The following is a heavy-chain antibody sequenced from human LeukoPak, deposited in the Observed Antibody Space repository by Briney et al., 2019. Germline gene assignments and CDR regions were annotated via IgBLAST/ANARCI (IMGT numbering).Heavy chain of an antibody. V-gene: IGHV3-23*01. Sequence: GSLRLSCAASGFTFSSYAMRWVRQAPGKGLEWVSAISGSGGSTYYADSVKGRFTISRDNSKNTLYLQMNSLRAEDTAVYYCAKGGLPTVTTFFDYWGQGTLVTVSS. CDR1: GFTFSSYA. CDR3: AKGGLPTVTTFFDY. D-gene: IGHD4-17*01. J-gene: IGHJ4*02. CDR2: ISGSGGST.